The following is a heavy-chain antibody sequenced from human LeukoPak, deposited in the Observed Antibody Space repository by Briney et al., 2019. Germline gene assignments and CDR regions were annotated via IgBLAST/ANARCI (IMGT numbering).Heavy chain of an antibody. CDR1: GFSFTSYA. J-gene: IGHJ3*02. CDR2: VSGGGDNT. Sequence: GGSLRLSCAGSGFSFTSYAMSWVRQAPGKGLEWVSAVSGGGDNTYYADSVKGRFTISRDNAKNSLYLQMNSLRDEDTAVYYCARDGDSSGYYAAFDIWGQGTMVTVSS. D-gene: IGHD3-22*01. CDR3: ARDGDSSGYYAAFDI. V-gene: IGHV3-23*01.